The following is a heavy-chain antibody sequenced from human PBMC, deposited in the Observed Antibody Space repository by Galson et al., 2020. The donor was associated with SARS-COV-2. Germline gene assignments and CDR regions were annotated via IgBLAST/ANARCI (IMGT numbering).Heavy chain of an antibody. V-gene: IGHV3-30*04. Sequence: GGSLRLSCAASGFIFSRYAMHWVRQAPGKGLEWVAVVSSDGSIKYYTDSVKGRFTISRDDSKNTLYLQVNSLGNEDTAVYYCARGKGSSSGWTEAFDIWGQGTMVIVSS. CDR2: VSSDGSIK. D-gene: IGHD6-19*01. CDR3: ARGKGSSSGWTEAFDI. CDR1: GFIFSRYA. J-gene: IGHJ3*02.